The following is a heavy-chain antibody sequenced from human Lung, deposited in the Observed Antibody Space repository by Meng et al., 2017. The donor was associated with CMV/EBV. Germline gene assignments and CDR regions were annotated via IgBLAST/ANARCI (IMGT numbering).Heavy chain of an antibody. V-gene: IGHV3-21*01. D-gene: IGHD6-19*01. CDR3: ARGSVGYYGMDV. CDR2: ISGSTPDK. CDR1: GFIFNNYA. Sequence: GESXKISXAASGFIFNNYAMNWVRQAPGKGLEWVSAISGSTPDKWYADSVRGRFTISRDNAKNSLYLEMSSLRAEDTAAYFCARGSVGYYGMDVWGQGTPVTVSS. J-gene: IGHJ6*02.